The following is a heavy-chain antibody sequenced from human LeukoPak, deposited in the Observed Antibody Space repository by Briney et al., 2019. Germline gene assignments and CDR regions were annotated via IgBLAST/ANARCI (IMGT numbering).Heavy chain of an antibody. CDR3: ARGRYYYDSSGSLFDY. D-gene: IGHD3-22*01. Sequence: SETLSLTCSVSGGSISTSNYYWVWIRQSPEKGLEWIGSIFHNGNAFYSPSLQSRVTMSLDTSKSQFYLRLTSVTAADTAVYYCARGRYYYDSSGSLFDYWGQGTLVTVSS. CDR1: GGSISTSNYY. CDR2: IFHNGNA. V-gene: IGHV4-39*07. J-gene: IGHJ4*02.